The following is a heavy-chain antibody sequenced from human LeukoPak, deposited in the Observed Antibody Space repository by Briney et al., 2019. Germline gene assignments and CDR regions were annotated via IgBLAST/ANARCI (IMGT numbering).Heavy chain of an antibody. CDR1: GYTFTSYG. CDR3: ARDLVRGLSDGSGYYYSPAPFDY. J-gene: IGHJ4*02. CDR2: ISAYNGNT. V-gene: IGHV1-18*01. Sequence: GASVKVSCKASGYTFTSYGISWVRQAPGQGLEWMGWISAYNGNTKYAQKFQGRVTMTTDTSTSTAYMELRSLRSDDTAVYYCARDLVRGLSDGSGYYYSPAPFDYWGQGTLVTVSS. D-gene: IGHD3-22*01.